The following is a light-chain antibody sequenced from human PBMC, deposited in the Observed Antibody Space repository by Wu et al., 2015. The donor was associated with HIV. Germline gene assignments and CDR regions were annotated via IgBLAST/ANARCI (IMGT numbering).Light chain of an antibody. CDR1: QSVSSSY. CDR3: QQRSNWLLT. Sequence: EIVLTQSPGTLSLSPGERATLPCRASQSVSSSYLAWYQQKPGQAPRLLIYEASSRATGIPDRFTASGSGTDFTLTISNLEPEDFAVYYCQQRSNWLLTFGGGTRVEIK. V-gene: IGKV3D-20*02. CDR2: EAS. J-gene: IGKJ4*01.